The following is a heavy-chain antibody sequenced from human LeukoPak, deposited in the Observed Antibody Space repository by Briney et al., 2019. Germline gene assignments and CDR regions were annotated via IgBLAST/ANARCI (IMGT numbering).Heavy chain of an antibody. CDR2: IGGSGSNT. CDR1: GFTFSSYE. CDR3: AKEDEYYDVPEFDP. V-gene: IGHV3-23*01. Sequence: PGGSLRLSCAASGFTFSSYEMNWVRQAPGKGLEWVSAIGGSGSNTFYADSVEGRFTISRDTSKNTLYLQMNSLRAEDTAVYYCAKEDEYYDVPEFDPWGQGTLVIVSS. D-gene: IGHD3-3*01. J-gene: IGHJ5*02.